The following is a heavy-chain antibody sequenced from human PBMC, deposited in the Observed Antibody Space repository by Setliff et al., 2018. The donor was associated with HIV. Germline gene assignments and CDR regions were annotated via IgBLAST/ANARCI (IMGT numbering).Heavy chain of an antibody. CDR1: GGSISSGGYY. CDR3: ARGYHLLNPDY. J-gene: IGHJ4*02. Sequence: SETLSLTCTVSGGSISSGGYYWNWIRQHPGEGLEWIGYIYCSGSTYYNPSLKSRVAISVDTSKNQFSLKLSSVTAADTAVYYCARGYHLLNPDYWGQGTLVTVSS. D-gene: IGHD2-2*02. V-gene: IGHV4-31*03. CDR2: IYCSGST.